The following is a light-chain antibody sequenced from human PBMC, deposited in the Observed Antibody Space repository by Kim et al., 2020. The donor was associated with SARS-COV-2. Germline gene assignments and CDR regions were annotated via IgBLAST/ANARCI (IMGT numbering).Light chain of an antibody. CDR1: SGINVGSYR. CDR2: YKSDSDK. J-gene: IGLJ2*01. CDR3: MSWQATVI. V-gene: IGLV5-45*02. Sequence: QPVLTQPSSLSASPGASASLTCTLPSGINVGSYRIYWYQQKPGSPPQYLLSYKSDSDKQQGSGVPSRFSGSKDASANAGILLISGLQSEDEADYYCMSWQATVIIGGGTQLTVL.